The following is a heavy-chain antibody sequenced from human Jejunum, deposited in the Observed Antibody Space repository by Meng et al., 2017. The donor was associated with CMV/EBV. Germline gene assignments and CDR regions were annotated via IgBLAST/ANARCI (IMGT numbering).Heavy chain of an antibody. CDR1: AYY. CDR2: INPNSGGT. CDR3: ARDQGDFWSGYYGNNWFDP. V-gene: IGHV1-2*02. J-gene: IGHJ5*02. Sequence: AYYMHWVRQAPGQGLEWMGWINPNSGGTNYAQKFQGRVTMTRDTSISTAYMELNRLRSDDTAVYYCARDQGDFWSGYYGNNWFDPWGQGTLVTVSS. D-gene: IGHD3-3*01.